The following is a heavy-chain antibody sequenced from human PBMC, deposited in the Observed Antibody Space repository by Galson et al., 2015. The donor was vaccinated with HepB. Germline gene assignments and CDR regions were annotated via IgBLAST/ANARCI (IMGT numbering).Heavy chain of an antibody. CDR3: ARSYYYDSSGYYYAAGLEADAFDI. D-gene: IGHD3-22*01. J-gene: IGHJ3*02. Sequence: SLRLSCAASGFTFSSYATHWVRQAPGKGLEWVAVISYDGSNKYYADSVKGRFTISRDNSKNTLYLQMNSLRAEDTAVYYCARSYYYDSSGYYYAAGLEADAFDIWGQGTMVTVSS. CDR2: ISYDGSNK. V-gene: IGHV3-30*04. CDR1: GFTFSSYA.